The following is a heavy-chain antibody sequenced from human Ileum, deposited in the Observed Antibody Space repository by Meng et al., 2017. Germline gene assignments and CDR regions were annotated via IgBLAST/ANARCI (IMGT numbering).Heavy chain of an antibody. J-gene: IGHJ4*02. CDR2: INTNTGNP. Sequence: QGQLVQSVSELKKPGASVKVSCKASGYIFTTYAINWVRQAPGQGLEWMGWINTNTGNPTYAQGFTGRFVFSLDTSVNTAYLQISSLKAEDTAVYYCARVTGGDYGIEFAYWGQGTLVTVSS. CDR1: GYIFTTYA. V-gene: IGHV7-4-1*02. CDR3: ARVTGGDYGIEFAY. D-gene: IGHD4-17*01.